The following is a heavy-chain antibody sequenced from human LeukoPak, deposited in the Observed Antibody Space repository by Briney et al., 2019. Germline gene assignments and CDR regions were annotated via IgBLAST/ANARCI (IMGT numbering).Heavy chain of an antibody. CDR3: LTVVETTIAAFDT. V-gene: IGHV3-74*01. J-gene: IGHJ3*02. CDR2: IDANAKTT. D-gene: IGHD1-26*01. Sequence: PGGSLRLSCAASGFTFSNYWLHWVRQAPGKGLVWVSRIDANAKTTSYADSVKGRFTISTDNAKKTLYLQMNSLRVEDTAVYYCLTVVETTIAAFDTWGQGTMVTVSS. CDR1: GFTFSNYW.